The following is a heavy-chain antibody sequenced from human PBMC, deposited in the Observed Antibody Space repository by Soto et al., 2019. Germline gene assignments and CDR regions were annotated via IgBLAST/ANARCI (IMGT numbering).Heavy chain of an antibody. D-gene: IGHD2-2*01. CDR1: GYSLTSYW. Sequence: GSLKIPCHGSGYSLTSYWISWVRQMPGKGLEWMGRIDPSDSYTNYSPSFQGHVTISADKSISTAYLQWNSLKASDTAMYYCARVDIVVVPAAYYYYYGMDVWGQGTTVTVSS. V-gene: IGHV5-10-1*01. CDR2: IDPSDSYT. CDR3: ARVDIVVVPAAYYYYYGMDV. J-gene: IGHJ6*02.